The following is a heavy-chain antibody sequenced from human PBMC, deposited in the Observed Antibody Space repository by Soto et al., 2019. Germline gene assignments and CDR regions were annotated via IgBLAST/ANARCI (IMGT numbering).Heavy chain of an antibody. D-gene: IGHD5-12*01. CDR2: IYNSGGT. CDR3: AREKSDSGCDNYFDP. V-gene: IGHV4-4*07. J-gene: IGHJ5*02. Sequence: SETLSLTCTVSGVSISSYYWNWVRQPAGKGLEWIGRIYNSGGTNYNPSFTGRLTMSIDTSKNQFSLMLSSVTAADTAMYYCAREKSDSGCDNYFDPWGQGTLVTVSS. CDR1: GVSISSYY.